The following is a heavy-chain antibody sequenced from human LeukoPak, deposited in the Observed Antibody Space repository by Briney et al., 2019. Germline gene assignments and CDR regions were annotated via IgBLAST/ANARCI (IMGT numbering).Heavy chain of an antibody. D-gene: IGHD6-6*01. V-gene: IGHV4-38-2*02. J-gene: IGHJ6*03. CDR2: IYHSGST. Sequence: PSETLSLTCTVSGYSISSGYYWGWIRQPPGKGLEWIGSIYHSGSTYYNPSLKSRVTISVDTSKNQFSLKLSSVTAADTAVYYCRSSSSDYYYYYMDVWGKGTTVTVSS. CDR3: RSSSSDYYYYYMDV. CDR1: GYSISSGYY.